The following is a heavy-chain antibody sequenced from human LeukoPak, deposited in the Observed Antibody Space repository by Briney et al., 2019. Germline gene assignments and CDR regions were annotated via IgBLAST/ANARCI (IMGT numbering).Heavy chain of an antibody. V-gene: IGHV1-69*13. CDR2: IIPIFGTA. J-gene: IGHJ3*02. Sequence: ASVKVSCKASGGTFSSYAISWVRQAPGQGLEWMGGIIPIFGTANYAQKFQGRVTITADESTSTAYMELSSLRSEDTAVYYCATEYSGSYYAFDIWGQGTMVTVSS. CDR1: GGTFSSYA. D-gene: IGHD1-26*01. CDR3: ATEYSGSYYAFDI.